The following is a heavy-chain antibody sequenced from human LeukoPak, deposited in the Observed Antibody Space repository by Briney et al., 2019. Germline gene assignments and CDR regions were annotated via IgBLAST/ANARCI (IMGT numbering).Heavy chain of an antibody. Sequence: SETLSLTCTVSGGSISNYYWNWIRQPPGKGLEWIGYIYYSGTTNYNPSLKSRVSMSVDTSKNQFSLKLSSVTAADTAVYYCARDSYYYDSSGYSRFDYWGQGTLVTVSS. CDR1: GGSISNYY. CDR3: ARDSYYYDSSGYSRFDY. CDR2: IYYSGTT. D-gene: IGHD3-22*01. J-gene: IGHJ4*02. V-gene: IGHV4-59*12.